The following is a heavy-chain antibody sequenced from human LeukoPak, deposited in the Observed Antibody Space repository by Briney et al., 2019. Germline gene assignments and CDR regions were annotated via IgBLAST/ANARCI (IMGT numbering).Heavy chain of an antibody. CDR1: AGSFSGYY. CDR3: ARGPWYYDSSGYSDY. D-gene: IGHD3-22*01. V-gene: IGHV4-34*01. Sequence: SETLSLTCAVYAGSFSGYYWSWIRQPPGKGLEWIGEINHSGSTNYNPSLKSRVTISVDTSKNQFSLKLSSVTAADTAVYYCARGPWYYDSSGYSDYWGQGTLVTVSS. CDR2: INHSGST. J-gene: IGHJ4*02.